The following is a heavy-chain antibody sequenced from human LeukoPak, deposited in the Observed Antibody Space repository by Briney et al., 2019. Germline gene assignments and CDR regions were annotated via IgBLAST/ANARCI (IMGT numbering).Heavy chain of an antibody. Sequence: ASVKVSCKASGYTFTSYDINWVRQATGQGLEWMGWMNPNSGNTGYAQKFQGRVTMTRNTSISTAYMELSSLRSEDTAVYYCASSNSGSYYYYGMDVWGQGTTVTVSS. CDR1: GYTFTSYD. V-gene: IGHV1-8*01. CDR2: MNPNSGNT. J-gene: IGHJ6*02. D-gene: IGHD1-26*01. CDR3: ASSNSGSYYYYGMDV.